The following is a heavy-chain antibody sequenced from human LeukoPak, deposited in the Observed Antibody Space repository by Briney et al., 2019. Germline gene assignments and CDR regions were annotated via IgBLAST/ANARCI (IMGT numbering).Heavy chain of an antibody. J-gene: IGHJ4*02. Sequence: TGGSLRLSCADSGFTFSNYVMSWVRQAPGKGLEWVASISGSGDSTYYADSVKGRFTISRDNAKNSLFLQMNSLRAEDTAVYYCARDGRNGYEDDYWGQGTLVTVSS. CDR3: ARDGRNGYEDDY. CDR2: ISGSGDST. V-gene: IGHV3-23*01. CDR1: GFTFSNYV. D-gene: IGHD5-12*01.